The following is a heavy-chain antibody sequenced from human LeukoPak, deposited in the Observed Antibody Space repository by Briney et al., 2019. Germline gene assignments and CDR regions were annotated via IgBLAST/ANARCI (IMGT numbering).Heavy chain of an antibody. D-gene: IGHD3-10*01. Sequence: GASVKVSCKASGYTFTSYYMHWVRQAPGQGLEWMGIINPSGGSTSYAQKFQGRVTITRDTSASTAYMELSSLRSEDTAVYYCARDSGGWPRYYYYYYGMDVWGQGTTVTVSS. CDR2: INPSGGST. J-gene: IGHJ6*02. CDR1: GYTFTSYY. CDR3: ARDSGGWPRYYYYYYGMDV. V-gene: IGHV1-46*01.